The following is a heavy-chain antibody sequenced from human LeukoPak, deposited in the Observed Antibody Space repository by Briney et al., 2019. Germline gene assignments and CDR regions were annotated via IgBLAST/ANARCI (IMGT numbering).Heavy chain of an antibody. V-gene: IGHV3-23*01. Sequence: GGSLRLSCAASGFTFSNFAMSWVRQAPGKGLEWVSGIPSSGVSTYYADSVQGRFTISRNNSKTTVYLQMNSLRAEDTAIYSCAKDSSPRAADAIDYWGQGTLVTVSS. CDR3: AKDSSPRAADAIDY. CDR1: GFTFSNFA. CDR2: IPSSGVST. D-gene: IGHD6-13*01. J-gene: IGHJ4*02.